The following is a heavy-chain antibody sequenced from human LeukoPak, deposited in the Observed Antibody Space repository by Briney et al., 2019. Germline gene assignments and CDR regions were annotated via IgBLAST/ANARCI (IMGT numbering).Heavy chain of an antibody. CDR2: IYYSGST. D-gene: IGHD6-13*01. Sequence: SETLSLTCTVSGGSISSYYWSWIRQPPGNGLEWIGYIYYSGSTNYNPSLKSRVTISVDTSKNQFSLKLSSVTAADTAVYYCARDLGYSRSNNWFDPWGQGTLVTVSS. V-gene: IGHV4-59*01. CDR1: GGSISSYY. CDR3: ARDLGYSRSNNWFDP. J-gene: IGHJ5*02.